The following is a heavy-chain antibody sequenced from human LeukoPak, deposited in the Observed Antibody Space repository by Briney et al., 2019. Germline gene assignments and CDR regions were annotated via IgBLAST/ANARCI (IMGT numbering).Heavy chain of an antibody. CDR1: GYTFTDYY. CDR3: ARDKTAAFDY. V-gene: IGHV1-2*02. CDR2: INPDSGDT. Sequence: ASVKVSCKASGYTFTDYYAHWVRQAPGQGLEWMGWINPDSGDTSYAQNFQGRVTMTRDTSISTVYMELSRLISDDTAVYYCARDKTAAFDYWGQGTLVTVSS. J-gene: IGHJ4*02. D-gene: IGHD6-13*01.